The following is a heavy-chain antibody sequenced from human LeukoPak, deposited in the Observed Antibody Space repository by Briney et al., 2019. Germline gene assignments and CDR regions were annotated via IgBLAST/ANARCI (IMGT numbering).Heavy chain of an antibody. D-gene: IGHD2-2*01. Sequence: GGSLRLSCAASGFTFSSYWMSWVRQAPGKGEEWVANIKQDGSEKYYVDSVKGRFTISRDNAKNSLYLQMNSLRAEDTAVYYCARDSNDIVVVPAAIDYWGQGTLVTVSS. CDR1: GFTFSSYW. J-gene: IGHJ4*02. V-gene: IGHV3-7*03. CDR2: IKQDGSEK. CDR3: ARDSNDIVVVPAAIDY.